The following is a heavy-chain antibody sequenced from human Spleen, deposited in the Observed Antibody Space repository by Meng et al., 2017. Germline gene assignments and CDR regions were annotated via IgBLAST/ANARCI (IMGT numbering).Heavy chain of an antibody. CDR3: ARVYSSSWYYFDY. CDR1: GGSISSGHYY. D-gene: IGHD6-13*01. CDR2: IYSSGST. V-gene: IGHV4-61*09. J-gene: IGHJ4*02. Sequence: SETLSSTCPAPGGSISSGHYYWSWTRQPAGKGLEWIGHIYSSGSTNYNPSLMSRVSISVDTSKNQFSLNLSSVTAADTAVYYCARVYSSSWYYFDYWGQGTLVTVSS.